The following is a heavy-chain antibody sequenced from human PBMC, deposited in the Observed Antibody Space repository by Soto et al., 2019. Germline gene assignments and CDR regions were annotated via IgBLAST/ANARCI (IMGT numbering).Heavy chain of an antibody. CDR3: ATSKNYDFWSGYYFDY. Sequence: EVQLLESGGGLVQPGGSLRLSCAASGFTVSSNYMSWVRQAPGKGLEWVSVIYSGGSTYYADSVKGRFTISRDNSKNTLYLQMNSLRAEDTAVYYCATSKNYDFWSGYYFDYWGQGTLVTVSS. V-gene: IGHV3-53*01. CDR2: IYSGGST. J-gene: IGHJ4*02. CDR1: GFTVSSNY. D-gene: IGHD3-3*01.